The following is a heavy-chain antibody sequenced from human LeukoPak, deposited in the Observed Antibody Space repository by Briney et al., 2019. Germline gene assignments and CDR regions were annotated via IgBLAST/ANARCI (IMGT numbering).Heavy chain of an antibody. V-gene: IGHV4-59*01. CDR3: ARDWGVSARPGYMDV. J-gene: IGHJ6*03. CDR1: GVSISSYY. D-gene: IGHD6-6*01. CDR2: IYYSGST. Sequence: SETLSLTCTVSGVSISSYYWSWIRQPPGKGLECIGYIYYSGSTNYNPSLKSRVTISVDTSKNQFSLRLSSVTAADTAVYYCARDWGVSARPGYMDVWGKGTTVTVSS.